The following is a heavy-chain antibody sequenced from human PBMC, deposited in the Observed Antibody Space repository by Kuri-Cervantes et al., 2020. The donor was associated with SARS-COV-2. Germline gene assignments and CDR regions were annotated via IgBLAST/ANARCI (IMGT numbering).Heavy chain of an antibody. V-gene: IGHV4-59*01. CDR3: ARDNVLFSGSGFDY. D-gene: IGHD1-26*01. CDR1: GGSISSYY. J-gene: IGHJ4*02. Sequence: GSLRLSCSVSGGSISSYYWGWIRQPQGKGLEWIGYFYSSGVTNYNPSLKSRVTISVDTSKNQLSLILCSVTAEDTAVYYCARDNVLFSGSGFDYWGQGTLVTVSS. CDR2: FYSSGVT.